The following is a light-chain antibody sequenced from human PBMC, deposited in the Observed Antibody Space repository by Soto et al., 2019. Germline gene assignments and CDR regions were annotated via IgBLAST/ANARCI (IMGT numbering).Light chain of an antibody. CDR2: EGS. Sequence: AERIQPASVSGTPGQSITISCTGTSSDVGSYNLVSWYQQHPGKAPKLMIYEGSKRPSGVSNRFSGSKSGNTASLTISGLQAEDEADYYCCSYAGSSTYVFGTGTKVTVL. V-gene: IGLV2-23*01. CDR1: SSDVGSYNL. CDR3: CSYAGSSTYV. J-gene: IGLJ1*01.